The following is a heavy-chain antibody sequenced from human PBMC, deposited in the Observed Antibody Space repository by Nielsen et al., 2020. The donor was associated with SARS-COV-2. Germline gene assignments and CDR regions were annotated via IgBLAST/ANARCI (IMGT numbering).Heavy chain of an antibody. Sequence: GESLKISCAASGFSFSNYAMNWVRHAPGKGLERVSAISGRGGNTIYADSVKGRFTISRDNSKSTLYLQMNSLSAEDTAIYYCAKSDGGYSYGYPDYWGQGTLVTVSS. J-gene: IGHJ4*02. CDR2: ISGRGGNT. V-gene: IGHV3-23*01. D-gene: IGHD5-18*01. CDR1: GFSFSNYA. CDR3: AKSDGGYSYGYPDY.